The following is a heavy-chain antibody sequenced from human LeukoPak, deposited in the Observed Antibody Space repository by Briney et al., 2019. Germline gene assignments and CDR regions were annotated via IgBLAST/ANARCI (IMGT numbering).Heavy chain of an antibody. J-gene: IGHJ4*02. V-gene: IGHV3-74*01. CDR2: INTDGTVT. CDR1: GFTFSKYW. D-gene: IGHD6-19*01. CDR3: ATKQWLAPPPDS. Sequence: HPGGSLRLSCAASGFTFSKYWMLWVRQAPGKGLESVSRINTDGTVTTYADSVKGRFTLSRDNADNTMFLQMNSVRDEDTAVYYCATKQWLAPPPDSWGQGTPVTVSS.